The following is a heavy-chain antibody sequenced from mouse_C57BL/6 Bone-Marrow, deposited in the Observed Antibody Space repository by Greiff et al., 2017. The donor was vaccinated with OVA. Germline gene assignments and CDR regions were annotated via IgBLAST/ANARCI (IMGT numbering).Heavy chain of an antibody. Sequence: QVQLQQSGAELVRPGASVTLSCKASGYTFTDYEMHWVKQTPVHGLEWIGAIDPEPGGTAYNQKFKGKAILTADKSSSTAYMELRSLTSEDSAVYYCHIYYDFAYWGQGTLVTVSA. CDR1: GYTFTDYE. CDR2: IDPEPGGT. J-gene: IGHJ3*01. CDR3: HIYYDFAY. V-gene: IGHV1-15*01. D-gene: IGHD2-4*01.